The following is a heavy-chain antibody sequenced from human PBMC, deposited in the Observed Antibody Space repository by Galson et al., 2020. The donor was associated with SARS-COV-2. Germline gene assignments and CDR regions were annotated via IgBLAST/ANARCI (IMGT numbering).Heavy chain of an antibody. Sequence: ESLKISCAASGFTFSSYAMSWVRQAPGKVLEWVSAISGSGGSTYYADSVNLRFTISRDNSKNTLYLQMNSLRAEDRAVYYFAKDHSRLGAPNPEYYYDSSGYYGDAFDIWGQGTMVTVSS. V-gene: IGHV3-23*01. CDR3: AKDHSRLGAPNPEYYYDSSGYYGDAFDI. J-gene: IGHJ3*02. D-gene: IGHD3-22*01. CDR2: ISGSGGST. CDR1: GFTFSSYA.